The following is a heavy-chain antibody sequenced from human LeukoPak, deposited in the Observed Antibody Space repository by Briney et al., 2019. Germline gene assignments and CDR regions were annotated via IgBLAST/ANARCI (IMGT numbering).Heavy chain of an antibody. CDR1: GGSFSGYY. J-gene: IGHJ4*02. D-gene: IGHD2-2*01. Sequence: SETLSLTCAVYGGSFSGYYWSWIRQPPGKGLEWIGEINHSGSTNYNPSLKSRVTISVDTSKNQFSLKLSSVTAADTAVYYCARGQGIVPHYYFDYWAREPWSPSPQ. V-gene: IGHV4-34*01. CDR2: INHSGST. CDR3: ARGQGIVPHYYFDY.